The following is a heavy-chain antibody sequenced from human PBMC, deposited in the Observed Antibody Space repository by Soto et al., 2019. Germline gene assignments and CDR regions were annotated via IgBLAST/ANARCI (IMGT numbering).Heavy chain of an antibody. J-gene: IGHJ4*02. Sequence: SETLSLTCAVYGGSFSGYYWSWIRQPPGKGLEWIGEINHSGSTNYNPSLKSRVTISVDTSKNQFSLKLSSVTAAGTAVYYCARGVIAARQRRGYFDYWGQGTLVTVSS. D-gene: IGHD6-6*01. CDR3: ARGVIAARQRRGYFDY. V-gene: IGHV4-34*01. CDR1: GGSFSGYY. CDR2: INHSGST.